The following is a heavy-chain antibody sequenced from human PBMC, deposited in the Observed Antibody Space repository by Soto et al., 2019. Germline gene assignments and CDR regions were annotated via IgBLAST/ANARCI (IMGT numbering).Heavy chain of an antibody. D-gene: IGHD6-13*01. CDR3: AREVAAAGTTKTRYYYYGMDV. Sequence: QVQLVQSGAEVKKPGSSVKVSCKASGGTFSSYAISWVRQAPGQGLEWMGGIIPIFGTANYAQKFQGRVTITADESTSTAYMELSSLRSEDTAVYYCAREVAAAGTTKTRYYYYGMDVWGQGTTVTVSS. V-gene: IGHV1-69*12. CDR2: IIPIFGTA. J-gene: IGHJ6*02. CDR1: GGTFSSYA.